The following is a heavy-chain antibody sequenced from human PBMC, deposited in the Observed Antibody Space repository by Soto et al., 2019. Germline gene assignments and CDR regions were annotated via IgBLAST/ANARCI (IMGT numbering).Heavy chain of an antibody. CDR1: GGTFSSYA. J-gene: IGHJ4*02. Sequence: QVQLVQSGAEVKKPGSSVKVSCKASGGTFSSYAISWVRQAPGQGLEWMGGIIPIFGTANYAQKFQGRVTITAEESTSTAYLELSSLRSEDTAVYYCAREPITMVRGVTTNYIDHWGQGTLVTVSS. V-gene: IGHV1-69*01. CDR3: AREPITMVRGVTTNYIDH. CDR2: IIPIFGTA. D-gene: IGHD3-10*01.